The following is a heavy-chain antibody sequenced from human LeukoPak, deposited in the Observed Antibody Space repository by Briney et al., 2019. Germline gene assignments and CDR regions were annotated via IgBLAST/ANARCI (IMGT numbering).Heavy chain of an antibody. D-gene: IGHD5-12*01. CDR1: GGPISSSSYY. V-gene: IGHV4-39*01. J-gene: IGHJ3*02. CDR2: IYSGGST. CDR3: ARHRRSGSGGYENAFDI. Sequence: SETLSLTCTVSGGPISSSSYYWDWIRQSPAKGLEWFGNIYSGGSTYYTPSLKSRVTISVDTSKNQFSLKLSSVTAADTAIYFCARHRRSGSGGYENAFDIWGQGTMVTVSS.